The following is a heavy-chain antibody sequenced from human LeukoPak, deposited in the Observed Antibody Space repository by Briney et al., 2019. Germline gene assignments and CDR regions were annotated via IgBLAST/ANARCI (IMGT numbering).Heavy chain of an antibody. CDR2: ISWNSGSI. CDR3: AKXLGXXXXGAFXI. V-gene: IGHV3-9*01. J-gene: IGHJ3*02. Sequence: GGSLRLSCAASGFTFDDYAMHWVRQAPGKGLEWVSGISWNSGSIGYADSVKGRFTISRDNAKNSLYLQMNSLRAEDTALYYCAKXLGXXXXGAFXIWGXXTMVTVS. CDR1: GFTFDDYA.